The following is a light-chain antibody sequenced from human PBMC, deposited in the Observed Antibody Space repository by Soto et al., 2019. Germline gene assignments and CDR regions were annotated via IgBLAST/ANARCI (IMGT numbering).Light chain of an antibody. CDR1: LTVSDNY. CDR3: QQYGSSGT. J-gene: IGKJ1*01. Sequence: EIVLTQSPGTLSLSPGERATLSCRASLTVSDNYLAWYQQKAGQVPRLVIYGASSRATGIPDRFSASGSGTGFTLTISRLEPEDFAVYYCQQYGSSGTFGQGTKVDIK. V-gene: IGKV3-20*01. CDR2: GAS.